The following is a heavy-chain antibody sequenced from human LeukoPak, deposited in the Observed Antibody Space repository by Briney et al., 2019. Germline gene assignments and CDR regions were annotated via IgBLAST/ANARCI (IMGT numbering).Heavy chain of an antibody. CDR3: ARDKPAISGWDYYYYMDV. V-gene: IGHV4-59*01. Sequence: SETLSLTCTVSGGSISSYYWSWIRQPPGKGLEWIGYIYYSGSTNYNPSLKSRVTISVDTSKNQFSLKLSSVTAADTAVYYCARDKPAISGWDYYYYMDVWGKGTTVTISS. CDR1: GGSISSYY. CDR2: IYYSGST. D-gene: IGHD6-19*01. J-gene: IGHJ6*03.